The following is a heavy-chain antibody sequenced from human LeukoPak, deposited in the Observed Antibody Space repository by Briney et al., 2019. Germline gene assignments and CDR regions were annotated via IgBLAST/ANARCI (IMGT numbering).Heavy chain of an antibody. CDR3: ARDRGYCTNGVCYTRVFFDY. Sequence: GGSLRLSCAASGFTFSSYSMNWVRQAPGKGLEWVSSISGSSSYIYYADSVKGRFTISRDNAKNSLYLQMNSLRAEDTAVYYCARDRGYCTNGVCYTRVFFDYWGQGTLVTVSS. J-gene: IGHJ4*02. CDR1: GFTFSSYS. CDR2: ISGSSSYI. V-gene: IGHV3-21*01. D-gene: IGHD2-8*01.